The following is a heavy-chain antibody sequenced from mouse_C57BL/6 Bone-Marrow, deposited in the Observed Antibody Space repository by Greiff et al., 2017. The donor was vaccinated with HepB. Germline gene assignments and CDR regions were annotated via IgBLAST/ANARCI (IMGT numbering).Heavy chain of an antibody. CDR1: GFTFSSYA. Sequence: EVNVVESGGGLVKPGGSLKLSCAASGFTFSSYAMSWVRQTPEKRLEWVATISDGGSYTYYPDNVKGRFTISRDNAKNNLYLQMSHLKSEDTAMYYCARDLPTTGFAYWGQGTLVTVSA. J-gene: IGHJ3*01. CDR2: ISDGGSYT. V-gene: IGHV5-4*01. D-gene: IGHD2-10*01. CDR3: ARDLPTTGFAY.